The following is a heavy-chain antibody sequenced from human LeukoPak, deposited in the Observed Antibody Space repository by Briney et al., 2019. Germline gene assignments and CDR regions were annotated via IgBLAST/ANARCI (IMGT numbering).Heavy chain of an antibody. V-gene: IGHV3-7*01. CDR1: GFTFSSYW. Sequence: GGSLRLSCAASGFTFSSYWVSWVRQAPGKGLEWVANIKQDGSEKYYVDSVKGRFTISRDNAKNSLYLQMNSLRAEDTAVYYCARLVDYYYYMDVWGKGTTVTVSS. CDR3: ARLVDYYYYMDV. J-gene: IGHJ6*03. CDR2: IKQDGSEK.